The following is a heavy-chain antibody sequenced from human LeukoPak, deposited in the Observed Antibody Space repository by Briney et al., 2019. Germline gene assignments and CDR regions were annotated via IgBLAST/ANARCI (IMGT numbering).Heavy chain of an antibody. D-gene: IGHD1-14*01. V-gene: IGHV4-59*11. CDR3: ANARFTAEDAFDV. CDR1: GDSIISHY. CDR2: MYYSGYT. Sequence: SETLSLTCTVSGDSIISHYWSWIRQPPGKGLEWIGYMYYSGYTKYNPSLKSRVTMSVDTSQNQFSLKLTSVTAADTAVYYCANARFTAEDAFDVWGQGTPVTVSS. J-gene: IGHJ3*01.